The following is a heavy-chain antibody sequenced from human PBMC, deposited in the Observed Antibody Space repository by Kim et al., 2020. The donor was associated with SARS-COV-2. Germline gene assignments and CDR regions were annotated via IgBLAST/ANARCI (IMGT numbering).Heavy chain of an antibody. CDR3: ARDLKDSSISFGMDV. CDR1: GYTFTSYY. V-gene: IGHV1-46*01. Sequence: ASVKVSCKASGYTFTSYYMHWVRQAPGQGLEWMGIINPSGGSTSYAQKFQGRVTMTRDTSTSTVYMELRSLRSEDTAVYYCARDLKDSSISFGMDVWGQGTTVTVSS. CDR2: INPSGGST. D-gene: IGHD6-13*01. J-gene: IGHJ6*02.